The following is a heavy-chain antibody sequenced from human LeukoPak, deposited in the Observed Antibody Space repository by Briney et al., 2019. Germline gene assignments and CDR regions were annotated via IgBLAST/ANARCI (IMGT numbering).Heavy chain of an antibody. J-gene: IGHJ6*03. CDR1: GGSISSSSYY. CDR3: ARLGPGGFGELTRYYYYMDV. CDR2: IYYSGST. V-gene: IGHV4-39*01. D-gene: IGHD3-10*01. Sequence: SETLSLTCTVSGGSISSSSYYCGWIRQPPGKGLEWIGSIYYSGSTYYNPSLKSRVTISVDTSKNQFSLKLSSVTAADTAVYYCARLGPGGFGELTRYYYYMDVWGKGTTVTVSS.